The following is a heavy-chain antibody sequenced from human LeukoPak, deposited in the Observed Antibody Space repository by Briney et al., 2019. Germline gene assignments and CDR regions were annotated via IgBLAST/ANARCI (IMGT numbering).Heavy chain of an antibody. D-gene: IGHD1-26*01. J-gene: IGHJ4*02. CDR2: IYSGGGT. V-gene: IGHV3-66*04. Sequence: PGGSLRLSCAASGFTVSTNFMSWVRQAPGKGLEWVSVIYSGGGTYYADSVKGRFTISRDNSKNTLYLQMNSLRADDTAVYYCARHRDGSFEGAFDYWGQATLVTVSS. CDR1: GFTVSTNF. CDR3: ARHRDGSFEGAFDY.